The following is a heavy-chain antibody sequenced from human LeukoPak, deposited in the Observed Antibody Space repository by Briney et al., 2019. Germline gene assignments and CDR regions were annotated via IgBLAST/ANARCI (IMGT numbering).Heavy chain of an antibody. D-gene: IGHD6-19*01. J-gene: IGHJ3*02. Sequence: PSEALSVTCAVYGGSFIGYYWSWMRQPPGKGLEWMGEINYSGSTNYNPALKSRVTISVDTSKNQFSLKLSSVTAADTAVYYCARGVFIAVAGTAFDIWGQGTMVTVSS. CDR2: INYSGST. V-gene: IGHV4-34*01. CDR1: GGSFIGYY. CDR3: ARGVFIAVAGTAFDI.